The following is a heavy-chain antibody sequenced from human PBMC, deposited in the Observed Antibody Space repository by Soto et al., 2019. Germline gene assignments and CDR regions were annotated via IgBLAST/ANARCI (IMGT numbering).Heavy chain of an antibody. CDR3: ASSRRGGAIFGVRYYGMDV. J-gene: IGHJ6*02. CDR2: IYYTGST. Sequence: SETLSLTCTVSGGSISSGGYYWSWIRQHPGKGLEWIGYIYYTGSTYYNPSLKSRVTISVDTSKNQFSLKLSSVTAADTAVYYCASSRRGGAIFGVRYYGMDVWGQGTTVTVSS. D-gene: IGHD3-3*01. CDR1: GGSISSGGYY. V-gene: IGHV4-30-4*08.